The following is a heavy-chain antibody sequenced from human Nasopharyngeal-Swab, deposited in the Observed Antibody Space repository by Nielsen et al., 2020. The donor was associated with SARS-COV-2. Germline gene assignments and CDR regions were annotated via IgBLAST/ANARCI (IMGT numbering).Heavy chain of an antibody. CDR2: ITPDGYGT. D-gene: IGHD6-19*01. V-gene: IGHV3-74*03. CDR3: ARGRIAVAAVDP. Sequence: GESLKISCAASGFAFSNYWMHWVRQAPGKGPVWVSRITPDGYGTMYADSVKGRFIISRDNAKNTLNLQMNSLRAEDTALYYCARGRIAVAAVDPWGQGILVTVSS. CDR1: GFAFSNYW. J-gene: IGHJ5*02.